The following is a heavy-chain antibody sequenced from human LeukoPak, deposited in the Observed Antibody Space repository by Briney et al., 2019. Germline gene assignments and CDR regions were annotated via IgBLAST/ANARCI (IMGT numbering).Heavy chain of an antibody. V-gene: IGHV3-30*01. D-gene: IGHD3-22*01. J-gene: IGHJ4*02. CDR3: ARDSRGRPTYYYDSSGYYPDY. Sequence: GGSLRLSCAASGFTFSSYAMHWVRQAPGKGLEWVAVISYDGSNKYYADSVKGRFTISRDNSKNTLYLQMNSLRAEDTAVYYCARDSRGRPTYYYDSSGYYPDYWGQGTLVTVSS. CDR2: ISYDGSNK. CDR1: GFTFSSYA.